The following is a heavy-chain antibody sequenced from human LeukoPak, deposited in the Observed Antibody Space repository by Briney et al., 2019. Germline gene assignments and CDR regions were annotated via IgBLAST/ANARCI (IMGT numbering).Heavy chain of an antibody. Sequence: GGSLRLSCAASGFTFSTYWIHWVRQAPGKGLVWVSLINSGGDDTRYADSVKGRFTISRDNAKNTLYLQMNSPRAEDTAVYYCARRIGYSSGHSAVYYFDYWGQGTLVTVSS. V-gene: IGHV3-74*01. J-gene: IGHJ4*02. CDR1: GFTFSTYW. D-gene: IGHD6-19*01. CDR2: INSGGDDT. CDR3: ARRIGYSSGHSAVYYFDY.